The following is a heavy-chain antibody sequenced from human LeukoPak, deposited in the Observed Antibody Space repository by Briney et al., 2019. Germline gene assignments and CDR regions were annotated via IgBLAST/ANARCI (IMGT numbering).Heavy chain of an antibody. D-gene: IGHD3-3*01. CDR1: GGSISSSSYY. J-gene: IGHJ5*02. V-gene: IGHV4-39*01. Sequence: SETLSLTCTVSGGSISSSSYYWGWIRQPPGKGLEWIGSIYYSGSTYYNPSLKSRVTISVDTSKNQFSLKLSSVTAADTAVYYCARHYYDFWSGYPNNWFDPWGQGTLVTVSS. CDR2: IYYSGST. CDR3: ARHYYDFWSGYPNNWFDP.